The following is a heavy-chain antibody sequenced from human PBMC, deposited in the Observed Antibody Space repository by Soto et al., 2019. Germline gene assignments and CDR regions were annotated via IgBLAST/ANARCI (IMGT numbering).Heavy chain of an antibody. J-gene: IGHJ2*01. CDR1: GFTFSNYW. CDR2: IRQDGGDK. D-gene: IGHD2-21*02. Sequence: EVQLVESGGGLVQPGGSLRLSCVASGFTFSNYWMDRVRQAPGKGLEWVANIRQDGGDKRDLDSVKGRFTISRDNAQNSLYLQMNSLRAEDTAVYYCARIDCGGNCYSRSWYFDIWGRGTLVTVSS. V-gene: IGHV3-7*03. CDR3: ARIDCGGNCYSRSWYFDI.